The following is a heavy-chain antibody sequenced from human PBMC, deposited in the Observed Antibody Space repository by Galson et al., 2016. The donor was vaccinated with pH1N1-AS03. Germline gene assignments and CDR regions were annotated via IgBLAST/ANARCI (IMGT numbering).Heavy chain of an antibody. Sequence: TLSLTCTVSGASISSGSYYWSWIRQPAGKGLECIGRIYTSGSTYYNPSLKSRVTISVDTSKNQFSLKLSSLTAADTAMSYCARFTMGAFDYWGQGTLVTVSS. J-gene: IGHJ4*02. D-gene: IGHD3-3*01. CDR3: ARFTMGAFDY. CDR2: IYTSGST. CDR1: GASISSGSYY. V-gene: IGHV4-61*02.